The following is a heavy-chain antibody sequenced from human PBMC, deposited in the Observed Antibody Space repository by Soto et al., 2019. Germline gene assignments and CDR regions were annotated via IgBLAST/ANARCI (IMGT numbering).Heavy chain of an antibody. D-gene: IGHD1-20*01. CDR1: GYTFTGYY. CDR2: INPNSGGT. V-gene: IGHV1-2*04. CDR3: ARDRGGQLTGDLYYFDY. J-gene: IGHJ4*02. Sequence: ASVKVSCKASGYTFTGYYMHWVRQAPGQGLEWMGWINPNSGGTNYAQKLQGWVTMTRDTSISTAYMELSRLRSDDTAVYYCARDRGGQLTGDLYYFDYWGQGTLVTVSS.